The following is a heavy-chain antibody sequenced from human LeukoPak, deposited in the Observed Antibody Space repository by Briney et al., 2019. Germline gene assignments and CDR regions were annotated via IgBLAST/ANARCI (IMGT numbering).Heavy chain of an antibody. CDR3: AKDLQRMRPSGSYSPLTPPVFDY. CDR2: IRYDGSNK. CDR1: GFTFSSYG. V-gene: IGHV3-30*02. J-gene: IGHJ4*02. Sequence: PGGSLRLSCAASGFTFSSYGMHWVRQAPGKGLEWVAFIRYDGSNKYYADSVKGRFTISRDNSKNTLYLQMNSLTAEDAAVYYCAKDLQRMRPSGSYSPLTPPVFDYWGQGTLVIVSS. D-gene: IGHD1-26*01.